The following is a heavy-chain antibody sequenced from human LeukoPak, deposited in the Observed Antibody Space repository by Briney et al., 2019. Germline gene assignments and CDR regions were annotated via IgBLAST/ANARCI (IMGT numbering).Heavy chain of an antibody. J-gene: IGHJ4*02. CDR3: AKDRSGSSWYYFDY. Sequence: GGTLRLSCAASGFTFSSYGMSWVRQAPGKGLEWVSAISGSGGSTYYADSVKGRFTISRDKSKNTLYLQMNSLRAEDTAVYYCAKDRSGSSWYYFDYWGQGTLVTVSS. V-gene: IGHV3-23*01. CDR2: ISGSGGST. CDR1: GFTFSSYG. D-gene: IGHD6-13*01.